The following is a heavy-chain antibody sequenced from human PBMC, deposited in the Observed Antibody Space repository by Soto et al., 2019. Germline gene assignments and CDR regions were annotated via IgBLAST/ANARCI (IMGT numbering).Heavy chain of an antibody. D-gene: IGHD3-3*01. CDR2: ISTSGGST. J-gene: IGHJ6*02. V-gene: IGHV3-23*01. CDR1: GFTFSSYA. CDR3: AKVWTYYYYGMDV. Sequence: TGGSLRLSCAASGFTFSSYAMSWVRQAPGKGLEWVSAISTSGGSTDYADSVKGRFTISRDNSKNTLYLQMNSLRAEDTAVYYCAKVWTYYYYGMDVWGQGTTVTVSS.